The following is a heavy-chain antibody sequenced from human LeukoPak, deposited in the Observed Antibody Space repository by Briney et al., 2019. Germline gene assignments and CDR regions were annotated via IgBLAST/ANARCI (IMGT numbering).Heavy chain of an antibody. Sequence: SQTLSLTCTVSGDSISSGYYWGWIRQPPGKGLEWIGSIYHSGSTYYNPSLKSRVTISVDTSKNQFSLKLSSVTAADTAVYYCARVMSDAFDIWGQGTMVTVSS. J-gene: IGHJ3*02. CDR1: GDSISSGYY. D-gene: IGHD3-16*01. CDR2: IYHSGST. V-gene: IGHV4-38-2*02. CDR3: ARVMSDAFDI.